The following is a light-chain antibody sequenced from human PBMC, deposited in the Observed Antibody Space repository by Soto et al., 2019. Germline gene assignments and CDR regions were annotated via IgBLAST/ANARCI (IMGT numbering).Light chain of an antibody. CDR2: EVS. CDR1: SSDVGGFSY. Sequence: QSALTQPASVSGSPGQSITISCTGTSSDVGGFSYVSWYQQHPGKAPKLMIYEVSNRPSGVSNRFSGSKSGSTASLTISGLQAEDEADYYCSSYTSANSWVFGGGTKL. CDR3: SSYTSANSWV. J-gene: IGLJ3*02. V-gene: IGLV2-14*01.